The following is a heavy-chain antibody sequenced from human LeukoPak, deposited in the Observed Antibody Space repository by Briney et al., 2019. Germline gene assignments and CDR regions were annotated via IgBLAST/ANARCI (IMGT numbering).Heavy chain of an antibody. CDR3: AREGGTFAYYFDD. D-gene: IGHD2/OR15-2a*01. V-gene: IGHV3-66*02. Sequence: GGYLRLSCAASGFTSSSKYMNWVRQAPGKGLEWVSVIYTGGSTYYSDSVKGRFTIPRDNSKNTVYLQMNSLKAEDTAMYYCAREGGTFAYYFDDWGQGTLVTVSS. CDR1: GFTSSSKY. J-gene: IGHJ4*02. CDR2: IYTGGST.